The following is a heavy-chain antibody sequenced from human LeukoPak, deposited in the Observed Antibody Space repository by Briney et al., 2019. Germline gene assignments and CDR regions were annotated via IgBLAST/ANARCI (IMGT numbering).Heavy chain of an antibody. CDR2: IYSGGST. D-gene: IGHD3-22*01. J-gene: IGHJ4*02. CDR1: GFTVSSNY. V-gene: IGHV3-66*04. CDR3: ARHVVAVGFDY. Sequence: GGSLRLSCAASGFTVSSNYMSWVRQAPGKGLEWVSVIYSGGSTYYADSGKGRFTISRDNSKNTLYLQMNSLRAEDTAVDYCARHVVAVGFDYWGQGTLVTVSS.